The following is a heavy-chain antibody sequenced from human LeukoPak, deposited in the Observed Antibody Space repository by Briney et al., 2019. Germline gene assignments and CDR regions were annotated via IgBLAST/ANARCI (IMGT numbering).Heavy chain of an antibody. V-gene: IGHV3-23*01. CDR1: GFTFSSYA. J-gene: IGHJ4*02. Sequence: GGSLRLSCAASGFTFSSYAMSWVRQAPGKGQEWVSAISGSGGSTYYADSVKGRFTISRDNSKNTLYLQMNSLRAEDTAVYYCAKDLQQLPDWPFWDYWGQGTLVTVSS. CDR3: AKDLQQLPDWPFWDY. D-gene: IGHD6-13*01. CDR2: ISGSGGST.